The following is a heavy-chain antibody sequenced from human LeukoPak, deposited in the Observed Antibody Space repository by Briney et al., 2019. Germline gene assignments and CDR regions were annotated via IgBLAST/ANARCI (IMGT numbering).Heavy chain of an antibody. V-gene: IGHV3-23*01. Sequence: GGSLRLSCAASGFTFSSYAMSWVRQAPGKGLAWVSGISGSGGRTYFADSVKGRFTISRDNSKNTLYLQMSSLRAEDTAVYYCAKHKEDYGDSCLDDSWGQGALVTVSS. CDR1: GFTFSSYA. CDR2: ISGSGGRT. J-gene: IGHJ5*01. D-gene: IGHD4-17*01. CDR3: AKHKEDYGDSCLDDS.